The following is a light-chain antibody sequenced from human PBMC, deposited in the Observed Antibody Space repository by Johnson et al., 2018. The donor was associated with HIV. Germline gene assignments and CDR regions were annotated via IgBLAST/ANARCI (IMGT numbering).Light chain of an antibody. J-gene: IGLJ1*01. CDR2: DNN. CDR1: SSDIGKNY. Sequence: QSILTQPPSVSAAPGQKVTISCSGSSSDIGKNYVSWYQQLPGTAPKLLIYDNNKRPSGIPDRFSGSKSGTSATLGITGLQTGDEADYYCGTWDSSLSPNVFGTGTKVTVL. CDR3: GTWDSSLSPNV. V-gene: IGLV1-51*01.